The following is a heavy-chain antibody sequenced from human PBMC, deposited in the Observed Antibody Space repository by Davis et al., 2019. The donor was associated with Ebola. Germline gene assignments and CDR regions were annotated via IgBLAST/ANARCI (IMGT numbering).Heavy chain of an antibody. CDR3: ARHGQYNSGWYTYFDY. CDR1: GGSISSSRYY. J-gene: IGHJ4*02. Sequence: SETLSLTCSVSGGSISSSRYYWGWIRQPPGKGLEWIGSIYYSEITYYNSSLKSRVTLSVDTSKNQFSLKLSSVTAADTAVYYCARHGQYNSGWYTYFDYWGQGTLVTVSS. CDR2: IYYSEIT. D-gene: IGHD6-19*01. V-gene: IGHV4-39*01.